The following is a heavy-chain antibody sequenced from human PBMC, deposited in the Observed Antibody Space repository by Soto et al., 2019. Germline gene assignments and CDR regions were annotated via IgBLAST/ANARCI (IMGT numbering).Heavy chain of an antibody. CDR2: IYYSGSA. Sequence: PSETLSLTCTVSGGSSSSSTYYWGWIRQPPGKGLEWIGMIYYSGSAHYNPSLKSRVTISIDTSKNQFSLRLSSVTAADTAVYYCARHGVDYGDYASYYYYGMDVWGRGTTVTVSS. D-gene: IGHD4-17*01. CDR3: ARHGVDYGDYASYYYYGMDV. J-gene: IGHJ6*02. CDR1: GGSSSSSTYY. V-gene: IGHV4-39*01.